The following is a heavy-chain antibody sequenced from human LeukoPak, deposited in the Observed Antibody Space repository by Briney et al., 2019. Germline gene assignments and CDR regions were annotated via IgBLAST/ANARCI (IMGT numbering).Heavy chain of an antibody. J-gene: IGHJ4*02. Sequence: ASVKVSCKASGYTFTSYYMHWVRQAPGHGLEWMGWINPDSGGTNYAQKFQGRVTMTRDTSISTAYMELSRLRSDDTAVYYCAAGIAVAGRGDYWGQGTLVTVSS. CDR3: AAGIAVAGRGDY. V-gene: IGHV1-2*02. CDR1: GYTFTSYY. D-gene: IGHD6-19*01. CDR2: INPDSGGT.